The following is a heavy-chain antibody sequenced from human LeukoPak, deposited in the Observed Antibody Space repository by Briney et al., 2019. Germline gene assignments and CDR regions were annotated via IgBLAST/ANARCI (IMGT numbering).Heavy chain of an antibody. V-gene: IGHV1-46*01. J-gene: IGHJ4*02. CDR3: ARSSPGEYFDY. Sequence: GASVKVSCKASGYTFTSYAMNWVRQAPGQGLEWMGIINPSGGSTSYAQKFQGRVTMTRDTSTSTVYMELSSLRSEDTAVYYCARSSPGEYFDYWGQGTLVTVSS. CDR2: INPSGGST. CDR1: GYTFTSYA.